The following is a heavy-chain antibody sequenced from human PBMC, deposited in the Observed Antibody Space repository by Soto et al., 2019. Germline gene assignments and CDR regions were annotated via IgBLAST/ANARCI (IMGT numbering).Heavy chain of an antibody. J-gene: IGHJ6*02. D-gene: IGHD6-13*01. CDR1: GYTFTSYY. CDR3: ARDKRVRRAGPSYYYYGMDV. CDR2: INPSGGST. Sequence: GASVKVSCKASGYTFTSYYMHWVRQAPGQGLEWMGIINPSGGSTSYAQKFQGRVTMTRDTSTSTVYMELRSLRSEDTAVYYCARDKRVRRAGPSYYYYGMDVWGQGTTVTVSS. V-gene: IGHV1-46*01.